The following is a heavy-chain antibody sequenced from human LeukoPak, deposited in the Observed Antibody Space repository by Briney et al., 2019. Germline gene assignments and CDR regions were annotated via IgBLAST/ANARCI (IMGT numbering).Heavy chain of an antibody. CDR1: GGSISSYY. J-gene: IGHJ5*02. D-gene: IGHD6-13*01. CDR2: TYYSGST. V-gene: IGHV4-59*12. CDR3: ARGISSSWYNWFDP. Sequence: SETLSLTCTVSGGSISSYYWSWIRQPPGKGLEWIGYTYYSGSTNYNPSLKSRVTISVDTSKNQFSLKLSSVTAADTAVYYCARGISSSWYNWFDPWGQGTLVTVSS.